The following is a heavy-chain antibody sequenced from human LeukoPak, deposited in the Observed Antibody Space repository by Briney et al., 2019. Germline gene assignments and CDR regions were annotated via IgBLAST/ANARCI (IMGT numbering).Heavy chain of an antibody. CDR3: AREKGYAKTSFDY. D-gene: IGHD2-15*01. J-gene: IGHJ4*02. Sequence: SVKVSCKASGGTFSSYAISWVRQAPGQGLEWMGGIIPIFGTANYAQKFQGRVTITTDESTSTAYMELSSLRSEDTAVYYCAREKGYAKTSFDYWGQGTLVAVSS. CDR2: IIPIFGTA. CDR1: GGTFSSYA. V-gene: IGHV1-69*05.